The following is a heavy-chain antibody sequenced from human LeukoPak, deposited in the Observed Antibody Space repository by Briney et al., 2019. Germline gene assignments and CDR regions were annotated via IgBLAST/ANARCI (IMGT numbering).Heavy chain of an antibody. V-gene: IGHV1-18*01. J-gene: IGHJ4*02. CDR2: ISAYNGNT. CDR3: ARGTSGSYDY. CDR1: GFTFSSYG. D-gene: IGHD3-10*01. Sequence: PGGSLRLSCAASGFTFSSYGISWVRQAPGQGLEWMGWISAYNGNTNYAQKLQGRVTTTTDTSTSTAYMELRSLRSDDTAVYYCARGTSGSYDYWGQGTLVTVSS.